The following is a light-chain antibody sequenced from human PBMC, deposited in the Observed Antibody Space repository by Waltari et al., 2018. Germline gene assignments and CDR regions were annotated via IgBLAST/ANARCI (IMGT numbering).Light chain of an antibody. V-gene: IGLV8-61*01. CDR1: SGSLSTTSY. J-gene: IGLJ3*02. CDR2: KAN. CDR3: ALYMGSGIWV. Sequence: QTVVPQEPSLSVFPGGTVTLTCALSSGSLSTTSYATWYQQTPGPSPRTLVYKANARSSGVPDRFSGSILANTAALTITGAQADDESDYYCALYMGSGIWVFGGGTKLTVL.